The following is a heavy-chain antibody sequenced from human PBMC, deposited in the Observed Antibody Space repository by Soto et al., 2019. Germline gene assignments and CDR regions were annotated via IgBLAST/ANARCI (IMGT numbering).Heavy chain of an antibody. CDR3: ARDRGGYFSSTSCYSSFYYGMDV. J-gene: IGHJ6*02. Sequence: QVQLVQSGAEVKKPGSSVKVSCKASGGTFSSYAISWVRQAPGQGLEWMGGIIPIFGTANYAQKFQGRVTITADESTSTAYMELSSLRSEDTAVYYCARDRGGYFSSTSCYSSFYYGMDVWGQGTTVTGSS. CDR2: IIPIFGTA. D-gene: IGHD2-2*01. CDR1: GGTFSSYA. V-gene: IGHV1-69*01.